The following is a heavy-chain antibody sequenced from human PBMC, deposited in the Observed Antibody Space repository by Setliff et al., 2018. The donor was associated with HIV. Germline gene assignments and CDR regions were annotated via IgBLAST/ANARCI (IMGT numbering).Heavy chain of an antibody. V-gene: IGHV4-4*07. Sequence: SETLSLTCTVSGGSISSYYWSWIRQPAGKGLEWIGRIYTSGSTNYNPSLKSRVTISVDTSKNQFSLKLRSVTAADTAVYYCARDLRGTQSSDYWGQGTLVTVSS. CDR3: ARDLRGTQSSDY. CDR1: GGSISSYY. J-gene: IGHJ4*02. D-gene: IGHD1-1*01. CDR2: IYTSGST.